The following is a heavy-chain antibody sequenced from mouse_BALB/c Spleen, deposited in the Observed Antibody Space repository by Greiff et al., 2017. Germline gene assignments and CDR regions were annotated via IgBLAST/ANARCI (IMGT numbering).Heavy chain of an antibody. J-gene: IGHJ4*01. CDR1: GYTFTSYW. CDR2: IYPGSGNT. Sequence: QVQLQQSGAELVKPGASVKLSCKTSGYTFTSYWIKWVKQRPGQGLGWIGEIYPGSGNTYYNEKFKGKATLTIDKSSSTAYMQLSSLTSEDSAVYFCARGVRAVDYWGQGTTVTVSS. V-gene: IGHV1S132*01. CDR3: ARGVRAVDY. D-gene: IGHD2-2*01.